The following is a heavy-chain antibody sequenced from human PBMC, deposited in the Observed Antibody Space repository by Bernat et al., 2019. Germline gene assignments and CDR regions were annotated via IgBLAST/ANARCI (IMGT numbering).Heavy chain of an antibody. CDR2: INPNSGGT. CDR3: ARDSDGITMIVGF. V-gene: IGHV1-2*02. D-gene: IGHD3-22*01. J-gene: IGHJ4*02. Sequence: QVQLVQSGAEVKKPGASVKVSCKASGYTFTGYYMHWVRQPPGQGLERMGWINPNSGGTNYAQKCQGRVTMTRDTSISTAYMGLSRLGSDDTAVYYCARDSDGITMIVGFWGQGTLVTVSS. CDR1: GYTFTGYY.